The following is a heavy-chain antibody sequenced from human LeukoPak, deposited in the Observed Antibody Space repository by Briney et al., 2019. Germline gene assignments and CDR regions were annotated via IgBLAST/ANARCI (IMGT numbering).Heavy chain of an antibody. Sequence: SVKVSCKASGGTFSSYAISWVRQAPGQGLEWMGGIIPIFGTANYAQKFQGRVTITADESTSTAYMELSSLRSEDTAVYYCARSSRGHFHYYYYGMDVWGQGTTVTVSS. J-gene: IGHJ6*02. CDR2: IIPIFGTA. CDR1: GGTFSSYA. CDR3: ARSSRGHFHYYYYGMDV. D-gene: IGHD6-25*01. V-gene: IGHV1-69*13.